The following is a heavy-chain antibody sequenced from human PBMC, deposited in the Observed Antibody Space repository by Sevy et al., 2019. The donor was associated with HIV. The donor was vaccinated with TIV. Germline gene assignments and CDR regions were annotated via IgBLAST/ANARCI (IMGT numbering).Heavy chain of an antibody. CDR3: AKGYDFWSGYYSFDY. Sequence: GGSLRLSCAASGFTFSSYAMSWVRQAPGKGLEWVSTISGSGGSTYYADSVKGRFTISRDNSKNTLYLQMNSLTAEDTAVYYCAKGYDFWSGYYSFDYWGQGTLVTVSS. D-gene: IGHD3-3*01. V-gene: IGHV3-23*01. J-gene: IGHJ4*02. CDR1: GFTFSSYA. CDR2: ISGSGGST.